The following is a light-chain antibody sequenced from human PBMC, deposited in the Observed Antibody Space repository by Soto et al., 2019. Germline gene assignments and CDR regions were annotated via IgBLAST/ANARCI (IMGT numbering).Light chain of an antibody. CDR1: ESISSF. V-gene: IGKV1-5*03. CDR3: QQLKSYPLT. J-gene: IGKJ4*01. Sequence: DNRITQSPSTLSASVGDRVTITCRASESISSFLAWYQQKPGRAPKLLIYTASTLARGVPSRFSGSGSETDFTLIISSLQPDDFATYYCQQLKSYPLTFGGGTKVDIK. CDR2: TAS.